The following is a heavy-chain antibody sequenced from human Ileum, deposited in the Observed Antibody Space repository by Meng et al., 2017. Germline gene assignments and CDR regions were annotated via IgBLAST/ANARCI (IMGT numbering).Heavy chain of an antibody. Sequence: GGSLRLSCVASGFTFSKYAMSWVRQAPGKGLEWVSTVSDDGGTTNYADSVKGRFTISRDNSKSTLYLQLNSLRADDTAVYYCARDGSSGWIDYWGQGTLVTVSS. CDR1: GFTFSKYA. CDR2: VSDDGGTT. D-gene: IGHD6-19*01. CDR3: ARDGSSGWIDY. V-gene: IGHV3-23*01. J-gene: IGHJ4*02.